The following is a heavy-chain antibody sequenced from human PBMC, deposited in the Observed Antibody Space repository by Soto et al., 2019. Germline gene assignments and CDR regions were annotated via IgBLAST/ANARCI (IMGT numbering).Heavy chain of an antibody. CDR3: TRVLPHSGSYLAGYYYYYGMDV. D-gene: IGHD1-26*01. J-gene: IGHJ6*02. CDR1: GFTFGDYA. CDR2: IRSKAYGGTT. V-gene: IGHV3-49*04. Sequence: HPGGSLRLSCTASGFTFGDYAMSWVRQAPGKGLEWVGFIRSKAYGGTTEYAASVKGRFTISRDDSKSIAYLQMNSLKAEDTAVYYCTRVLPHSGSYLAGYYYYYGMDVWGQGTTVTVSS.